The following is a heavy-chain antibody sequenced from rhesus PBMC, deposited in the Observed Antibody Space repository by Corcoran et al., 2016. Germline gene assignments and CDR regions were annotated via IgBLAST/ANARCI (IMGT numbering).Heavy chain of an antibody. CDR1: GVSISSHW. V-gene: IGHV4-80*01. D-gene: IGHD1-44*02. CDR3: ARESGEGY. CDR2: IKGNSGNT. J-gene: IGHJ4*01. Sequence: QVQLQESGPRLVKPSETLSLTCDVPGVSISSHWWSWVRRPPGKGLDWIGEIKGNSGNTYYNPSLKSRLYSSKDASKNQFSLKLSSVTAADTAVYYCARESGEGYWGQGVLVTVSS.